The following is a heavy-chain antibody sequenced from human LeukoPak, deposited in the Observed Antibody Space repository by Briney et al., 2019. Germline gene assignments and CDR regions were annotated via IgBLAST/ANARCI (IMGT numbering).Heavy chain of an antibody. CDR1: GYTFTSYG. D-gene: IGHD5-18*01. CDR3: ARDLRSESPQSLIQLGPPPRYYFDY. J-gene: IGHJ4*02. CDR2: ISAYNGNT. Sequence: ASVKVSCKASGYTFTSYGISWVRQAPGQGLEWMGWISAYNGNTNYAQKLQGRVTMTTDTSTSTAYMELRSLRSDDTAVYYCARDLRSESPQSLIQLGPPPRYYFDYWGQGTLVTVSS. V-gene: IGHV1-18*01.